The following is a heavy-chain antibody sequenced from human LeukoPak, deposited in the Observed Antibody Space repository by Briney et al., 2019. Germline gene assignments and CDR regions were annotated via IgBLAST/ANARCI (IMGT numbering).Heavy chain of an antibody. V-gene: IGHV6-1*01. D-gene: IGHD4-11*01. CDR3: ARGDDYTNYLPYNWFDP. CDR2: TYYRSKWYN. Sequence: SQTLALTCAISGDSVSSNSAAWNWIRQSPSRGLEWLGRTYYRSKWYNDYPVSVKSRITINPDTSTNPFPLQLNSVTPDDTAVYYRARGDDYTNYLPYNWFDPWGQGTLVTVSS. CDR1: GDSVSSNSAA. J-gene: IGHJ5*02.